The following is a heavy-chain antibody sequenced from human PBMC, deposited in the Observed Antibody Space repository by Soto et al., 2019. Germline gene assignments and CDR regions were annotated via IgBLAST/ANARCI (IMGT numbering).Heavy chain of an antibody. CDR2: IYWDDDE. J-gene: IGHJ4*02. D-gene: IGHD3-10*01. CDR1: GFSLNTDGEG. V-gene: IGHV2-5*02. CDR3: AHSRKLITEDAQVGDFDY. Sequence: QITLKESGPTQVKPTQTLTLTCSFSGFSLNTDGEGVGWVRQPPGEALEWLALIYWDDDERYSPSLKTRLTITQDPSQKQVVLKMTNIDPVENGQKLCAHSRKLITEDAQVGDFDYWGQGTLVTVSS.